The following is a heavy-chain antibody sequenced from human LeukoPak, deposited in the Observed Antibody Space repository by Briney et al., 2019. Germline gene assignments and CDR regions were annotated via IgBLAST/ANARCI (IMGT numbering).Heavy chain of an antibody. CDR1: GYTFTGYY. V-gene: IGHV1-2*06. D-gene: IGHD3-22*01. CDR2: INPNSGGT. CDR3: ARGTYDSSGNDN. Sequence: GASVKVSCKASGYTFTGYYMHWLRQAPGQGLEWMGRINPNSGGTNYAQKFQGRVTMTRDTSISTAYMELSRLRSDDTAVYYCARGTYDSSGNDNWGQGTLVTVSS. J-gene: IGHJ4*02.